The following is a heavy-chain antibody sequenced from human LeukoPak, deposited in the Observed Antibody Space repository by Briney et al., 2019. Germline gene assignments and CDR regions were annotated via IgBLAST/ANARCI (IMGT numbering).Heavy chain of an antibody. D-gene: IGHD3-10*01. CDR3: ASSLLSGELLFDY. CDR1: GYTFTGYY. V-gene: IGHV1-2*02. Sequence: ASVKVSCKASGYTFTGYYMHWVRQAPGQGLEWMGWINPNSGGTNYAQKFQGRVTMTRDTSTSTAYMELSRLRSDDTAVYYCASSLLSGELLFDYWGQGTLVTVSS. J-gene: IGHJ4*02. CDR2: INPNSGGT.